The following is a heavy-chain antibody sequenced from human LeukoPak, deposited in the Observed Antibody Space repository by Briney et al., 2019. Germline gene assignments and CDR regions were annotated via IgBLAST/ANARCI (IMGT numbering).Heavy chain of an antibody. J-gene: IGHJ3*02. Sequence: SETLSPTCTVSGGSISGYHWSWIRQPAGKGLEWIGRSYSTGSANYNPSLKSRVTMSVDTSKNHFSLKLSSMTAADTAVYYCARARFYYDSSGYALLGAFDIWGQGTMVTVSS. CDR2: SYSTGSA. CDR1: GGSISGYH. V-gene: IGHV4-4*07. D-gene: IGHD3-22*01. CDR3: ARARFYYDSSGYALLGAFDI.